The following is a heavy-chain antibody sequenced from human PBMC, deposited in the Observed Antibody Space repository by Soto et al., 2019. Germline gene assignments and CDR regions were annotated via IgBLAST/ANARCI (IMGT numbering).Heavy chain of an antibody. CDR1: GGSISSGDDY. J-gene: IGHJ4*02. V-gene: IGHV4-39*01. CDR2: IYYSGST. CDR3: ARQRSPQYDFWSGYLDSTTYFDY. Sequence: SETQSLTYTVSGGSISSGDDYWSWIRQPPGKGLEWIGSIYYSGSTYYNPSLKSRVTISVDTSKNQFSLKLSSVTAADTAVYYCARQRSPQYDFWSGYLDSTTYFDYWGQGTLVTVSS. D-gene: IGHD3-3*01.